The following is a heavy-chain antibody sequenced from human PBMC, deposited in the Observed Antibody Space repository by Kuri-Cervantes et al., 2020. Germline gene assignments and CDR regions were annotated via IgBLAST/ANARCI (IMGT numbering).Heavy chain of an antibody. CDR3: AVGMTYNWDYVPYYFDY. J-gene: IGHJ4*02. D-gene: IGHD1-7*01. CDR1: GFTFSSYG. Sequence: GGSLRLSCAASGFTFSSYGMHWVRQAPGKGLEWVAVISYDGSNEYYADSVKGRFTISRDNSKNTLNLQMNSLRSEDTAVYYCAVGMTYNWDYVPYYFDYWGQGTLVTVSS. CDR2: ISYDGSNE. V-gene: IGHV3-30*03.